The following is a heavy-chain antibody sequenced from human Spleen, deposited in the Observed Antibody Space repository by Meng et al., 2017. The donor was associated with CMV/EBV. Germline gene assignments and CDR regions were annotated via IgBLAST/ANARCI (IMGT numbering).Heavy chain of an antibody. D-gene: IGHD3-3*01. J-gene: IGHJ4*02. CDR2: IHYSGST. V-gene: IGHV4-30-4*08. Sequence: LRLSCTVSGGSISSGDYYWSWIRQPPGKGLEWIGYIHYSGSTYYNPSLKSRVTISVDTSKNQFSLNLTSVTAADTAVYYCARGRDFWSGVGDYWGQGTLVTVSS. CDR3: ARGRDFWSGVGDY. CDR1: GGSISSGDYY.